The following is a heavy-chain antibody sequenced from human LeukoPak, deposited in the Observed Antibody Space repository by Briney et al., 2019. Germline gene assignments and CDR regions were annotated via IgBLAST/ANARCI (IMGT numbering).Heavy chain of an antibody. V-gene: IGHV3-21*06. J-gene: IGHJ4*02. CDR3: ARAMSTFGGVRNYFDS. Sequence: GGSLRLSCAASGYTFSSYSMNWVRQAPGRGLEWLSSISNRGTYIYYADSVKGRFTISRDNAKSSLDLEMNSLRAEDTAVYYCARAMSTFGGVRNYFDSWGQGTLVTVSS. CDR2: ISNRGTYI. D-gene: IGHD3-16*01. CDR1: GYTFSSYS.